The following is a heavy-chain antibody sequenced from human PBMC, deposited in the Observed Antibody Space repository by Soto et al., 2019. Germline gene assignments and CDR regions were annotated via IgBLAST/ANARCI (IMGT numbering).Heavy chain of an antibody. Sequence: QITLKESGPTLVKPTQTLTLTCTFSGFSLSTSGVGVGWIRQPPGKALEWLALIYWDDDKRYSPSLKSRLTIPKDTSKNQVVLKMTNMDPVDTATYYCARITMMVVVIDPWGQGTLVTVSS. CDR1: GFSLSTSGVG. CDR3: ARITMMVVVIDP. V-gene: IGHV2-5*02. J-gene: IGHJ5*02. D-gene: IGHD3-22*01. CDR2: IYWDDDK.